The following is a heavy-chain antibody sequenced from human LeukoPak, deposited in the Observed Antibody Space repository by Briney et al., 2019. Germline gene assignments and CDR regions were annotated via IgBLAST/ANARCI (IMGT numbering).Heavy chain of an antibody. Sequence: SETLSLTCIVSGGSISSGSYYWSWIRQPAGKGLEWIGRIYTSGSTNYNPSLKSRVTISVDTSKNQFSLKLSSVTAADTAVYYCARRQGWYQGAPFDYWGQGTLVAVSS. CDR2: IYTSGST. D-gene: IGHD6-19*01. CDR3: ARRQGWYQGAPFDY. CDR1: GGSISSGSYY. J-gene: IGHJ4*02. V-gene: IGHV4-61*02.